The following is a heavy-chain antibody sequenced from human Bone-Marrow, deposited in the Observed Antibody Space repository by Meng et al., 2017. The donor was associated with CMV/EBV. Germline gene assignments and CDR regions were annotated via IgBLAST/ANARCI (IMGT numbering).Heavy chain of an antibody. Sequence: GSLRLSCVDSGFTFSSSVFHWVRQPPGKGLEWIGNVYYSGSTYFNPSLKSRVTISLDTSKNQFSLKLTSVTAADTAVYYCARDSYYYDSSGYFGPWGQGTLVTVSS. J-gene: IGHJ5*02. CDR2: VYYSGST. CDR3: ARDSYYYDSSGYFGP. CDR1: GFTFSSSV. D-gene: IGHD3-22*01. V-gene: IGHV4-59*12.